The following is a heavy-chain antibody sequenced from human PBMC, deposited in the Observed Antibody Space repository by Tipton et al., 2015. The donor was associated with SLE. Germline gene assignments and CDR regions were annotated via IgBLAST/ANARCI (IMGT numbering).Heavy chain of an antibody. CDR3: ARQPHRYDLETYRGWAYYFDY. J-gene: IGHJ4*02. CDR1: GFSFDEFA. D-gene: IGHD3/OR15-3a*01. V-gene: IGHV3-9*01. CDR2: ISWNSAGI. Sequence: RSLRLSCAASGFSFDEFAMHWVRQAPGKGLEWVSGISWNSAGIGYADSVKGRFTISRDTAKKSLYLQMNSLRVEDTAVYYCARQPHRYDLETYRGWAYYFDYWGQGALVTVSS.